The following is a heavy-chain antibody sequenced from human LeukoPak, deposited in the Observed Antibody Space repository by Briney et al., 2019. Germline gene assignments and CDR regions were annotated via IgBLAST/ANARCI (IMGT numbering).Heavy chain of an antibody. CDR2: ISGSGGST. V-gene: IGHV3-23*01. CDR1: GFTSVNYA. D-gene: IGHD3-22*01. J-gene: IGHJ4*02. CDR3: AKAGAYSNGYLEYPNYVDY. Sequence: PGGSLRLSCAATGFTSVNYAKSWVRQAPGKGLEWVSAISGSGGSTYYADSVKGRFTISRDNSKNTLHLQMNSLRAGDTAIYYCAKAGAYSNGYLEYPNYVDYWGQGTLVTVSS.